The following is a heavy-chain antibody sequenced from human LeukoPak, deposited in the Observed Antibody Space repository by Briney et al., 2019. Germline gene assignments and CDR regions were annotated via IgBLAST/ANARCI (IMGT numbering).Heavy chain of an antibody. V-gene: IGHV1-2*02. Sequence: ASVKVSCKASGYTFTGYFIHWVRQAPGQGLEWMGRINSNSGVTTYALSFQGRVTMTRATSINTAYMELSSLRSDDTAVYYCARDLATSANWELDYWGQGTLITVSS. CDR1: GYTFTGYF. D-gene: IGHD6-25*01. J-gene: IGHJ4*02. CDR3: ARDLATSANWELDY. CDR2: INSNSGVT.